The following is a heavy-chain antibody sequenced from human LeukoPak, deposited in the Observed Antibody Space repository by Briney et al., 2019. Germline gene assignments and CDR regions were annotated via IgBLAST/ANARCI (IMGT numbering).Heavy chain of an antibody. D-gene: IGHD1-1*01. J-gene: IGHJ6*03. CDR3: ATVQLGDLYYYYYYMDV. V-gene: IGHV1-69*06. Sequence: GASVKVSCKASGGTFSSYAISWVRQAPGQGLEWMGGIIPIFGTANYAQKFRGRVTITADKSTSTAYMELSSLRSEDTAVYYCATVQLGDLYYYYYYMDVWGKGTTVTVSS. CDR1: GGTFSSYA. CDR2: IIPIFGTA.